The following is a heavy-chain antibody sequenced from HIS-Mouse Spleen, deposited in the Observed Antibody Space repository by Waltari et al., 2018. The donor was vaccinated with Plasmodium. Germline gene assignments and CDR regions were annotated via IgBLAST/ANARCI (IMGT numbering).Heavy chain of an antibody. CDR3: ASSWYWYFDL. D-gene: IGHD6-13*01. CDR1: GSTSSSYW. J-gene: IGHJ2*01. V-gene: IGHV3-7*01. Sequence: EVQLVESGGGLVQPGGSLRLSCAAAGSTSSSYWMSWVRQAPGKGLEWVANIKQDGSEKYYVDSVKGRFTISRDNAKNSLYLQMNSLRAEDTAVYYCASSWYWYFDLWGRGTLVTVSS. CDR2: IKQDGSEK.